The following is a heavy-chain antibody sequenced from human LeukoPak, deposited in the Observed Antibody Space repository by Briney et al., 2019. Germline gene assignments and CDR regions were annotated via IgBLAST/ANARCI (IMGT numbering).Heavy chain of an antibody. D-gene: IGHD1-26*01. V-gene: IGHV1-18*01. J-gene: IGHJ3*02. CDR3: ARDPPSIDSAPLDI. CDR2: MNTYNDQT. Sequence: ASGKVSCTASGYSFSRRGISWVGQAPGQGLEGMGWMNTYNDQTNYAQKFQGRVTMTTDTSTSTAYMELRSLRSDDTAVYYCARDPPSIDSAPLDIWGQGTMVTVSS. CDR1: GYSFSRRG.